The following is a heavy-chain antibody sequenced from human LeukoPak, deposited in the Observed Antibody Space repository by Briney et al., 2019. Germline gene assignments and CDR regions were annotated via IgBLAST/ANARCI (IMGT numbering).Heavy chain of an antibody. V-gene: IGHV3-23*01. CDR3: AIGEEGVVTATYGMDV. D-gene: IGHD2-21*02. CDR2: IGSSGGGI. J-gene: IGHJ6*02. Sequence: GGSLRLSCAASGFTFSTYTMYWVRHPPGKGLEWVSIIGSSGGGIHYADSVKGRFTISRDNSKNTLYLQMNSLRSEDTAVYYCAIGEEGVVTATYGMDVWGQGTTVTVSS. CDR1: GFTFSTYT.